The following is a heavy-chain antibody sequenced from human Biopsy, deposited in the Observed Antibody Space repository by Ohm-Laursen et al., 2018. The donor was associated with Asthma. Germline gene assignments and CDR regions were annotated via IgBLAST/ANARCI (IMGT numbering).Heavy chain of an antibody. CDR1: GSTFNSAG. D-gene: IGHD3-10*01. CDR3: ARAVDYSHYYGIDV. Sequence: ASVKVSCKTSGSTFNSAGITWARQAPGQGLEWMGWISVYNGNTKVAQKLQDRVTMITDTSTSTAYMELRSLRSDDTAVYFCARAVDYSHYYGIDVWGQGTTVTVS. V-gene: IGHV1-18*01. CDR2: ISVYNGNT. J-gene: IGHJ6*02.